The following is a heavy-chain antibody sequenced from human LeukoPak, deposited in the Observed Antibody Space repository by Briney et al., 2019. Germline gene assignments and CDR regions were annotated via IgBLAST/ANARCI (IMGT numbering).Heavy chain of an antibody. V-gene: IGHV3-23*01. J-gene: IGHJ4*02. Sequence: GRSPRLSCEASGFTFNNYVMTWVRQAPGKGLEWVSSISASAAMTYYADSVKGRFTVSRDNSNNRLYLQMSGLTAADTAVYYCAKDRSIGTYYTFDHWGQGTLVTVSS. CDR2: ISASAAMT. CDR3: AKDRSIGTYYTFDH. CDR1: GFTFNNYV. D-gene: IGHD1-26*01.